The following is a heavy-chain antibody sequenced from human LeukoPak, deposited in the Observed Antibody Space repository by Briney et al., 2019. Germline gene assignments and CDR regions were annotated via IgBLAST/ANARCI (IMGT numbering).Heavy chain of an antibody. V-gene: IGHV4-59*08. Sequence: SETLSLTCTVSGGSISSYYWTWIRQPPGKGLEWIGYIYYSGSTKYNPSLKSRVTISVDTSKNQFSLKLSSVTAADTAVYYCATNHGYCSSTSCHDDAFDIWGQGTMVTVSS. J-gene: IGHJ3*02. CDR1: GGSISSYY. CDR3: ATNHGYCSSTSCHDDAFDI. D-gene: IGHD2-2*01. CDR2: IYYSGST.